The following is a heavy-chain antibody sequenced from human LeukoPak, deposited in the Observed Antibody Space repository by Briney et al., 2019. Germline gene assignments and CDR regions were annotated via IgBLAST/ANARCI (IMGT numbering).Heavy chain of an antibody. J-gene: IGHJ6*02. D-gene: IGHD2-15*01. CDR2: IYSGGST. V-gene: IGHV3-53*01. CDR1: GFTVSSNY. CDR3: ARDPSLPYCSGGSCYSHYYYYGMDV. Sequence: GGSLRLSCAASGFTVSSNYVSWVRQAPGKGLEWVSVIYSGGSTCYADSVKGRFTISRDNSKNTLYLQMNSLRAEDTAVYYCARDPSLPYCSGGSCYSHYYYYGMDVWGQGTTVTVSS.